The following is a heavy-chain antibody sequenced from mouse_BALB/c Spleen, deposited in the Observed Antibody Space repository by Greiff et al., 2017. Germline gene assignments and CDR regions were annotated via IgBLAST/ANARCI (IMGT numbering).Heavy chain of an antibody. CDR2: IYPGGGYT. J-gene: IGHJ3*01. CDR3: AGGLLAY. CDR1: GYTFTSYY. D-gene: IGHD2-2*01. V-gene: IGHV1-66*01. Sequence: VQLQQSGPELVKPGASVRISCKASGYTFTSYYIHWVKQRPGHGLEWIGDIYPGGGYTNYNEKFKGKATLTADTSSSTAYMQLSSLTSEDSAVYFCAGGLLAYWGQGTLVTVSA.